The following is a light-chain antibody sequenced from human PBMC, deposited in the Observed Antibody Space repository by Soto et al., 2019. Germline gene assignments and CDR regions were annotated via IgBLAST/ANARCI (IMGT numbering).Light chain of an antibody. CDR3: QQYHNWPPQYT. J-gene: IGKJ2*01. CDR2: SAS. CDR1: QTVASN. V-gene: IGKV3-15*01. Sequence: EIVMTQSPASLSVSPGDGATLSCRASQTVASNLAWYQQKPGQGPRLLIHSASTRAAGVPARFSGSGSGTDFNLTISSLQSEDFAVYYCQQYHNWPPQYTFGQGTKLQIK.